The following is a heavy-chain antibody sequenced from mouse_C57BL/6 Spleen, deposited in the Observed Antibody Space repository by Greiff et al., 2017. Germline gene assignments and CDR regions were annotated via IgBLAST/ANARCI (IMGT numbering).Heavy chain of an antibody. Sequence: VQLQQSVAELVRPGASVKLSCTASGFNIKNTYMHWVKQRPEQGLEWIGRIDPATGNTKYAPKFPGKATITADTSSNTAYLQRSGQTAEDTAIYYCARGRAGDDWGQGTTLTVSS. CDR1: GFNIKNTY. D-gene: IGHD3-3*01. CDR2: IDPATGNT. V-gene: IGHV14-3*01. CDR3: ARGRAGDD. J-gene: IGHJ2*01.